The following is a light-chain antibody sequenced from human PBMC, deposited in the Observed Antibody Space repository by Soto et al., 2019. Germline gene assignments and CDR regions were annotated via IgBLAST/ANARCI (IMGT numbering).Light chain of an antibody. CDR3: QQYHNLRT. CDR2: DAS. J-gene: IGKJ2*01. Sequence: DVQLTQSPSSLSASVGDRVTITCQASQDINNYLNWYQQKPGKAPKLLISDASTLEAGVPSRFSGIGSGTDFTFTISSLQPEDIATYYCQQYHNLRTFGQGTKLEIK. CDR1: QDINNY. V-gene: IGKV1-33*01.